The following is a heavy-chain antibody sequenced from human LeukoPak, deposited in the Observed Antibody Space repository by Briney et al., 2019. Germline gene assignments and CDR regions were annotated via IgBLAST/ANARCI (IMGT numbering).Heavy chain of an antibody. CDR2: ISSSGGDT. J-gene: IGHJ4*02. Sequence: GGSLRLSCAASGFTLSSYAMSWVRQAPGKGLEWVSAISSSGGDTYYADSVKGWFTMSRDMAKDTLYLQMNSLRAEDTAVYYCAKDLKAVLFAYFDYWGQGTLVTVSS. CDR3: AKDLKAVLFAYFDY. V-gene: IGHV3-23*01. CDR1: GFTLSSYA. D-gene: IGHD3-16*01.